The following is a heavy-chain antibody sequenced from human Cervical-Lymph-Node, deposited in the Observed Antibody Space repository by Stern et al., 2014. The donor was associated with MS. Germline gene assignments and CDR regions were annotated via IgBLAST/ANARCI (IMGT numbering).Heavy chain of an antibody. CDR2: IYSSGST. D-gene: IGHD3-9*01. CDR3: ARGNYDVLTDNGGHGFDI. J-gene: IGHJ3*02. V-gene: IGHV4-61*02. Sequence: QLQLQESGPGLVKPSQTLSLTCTVSGGSISSGNYYWSWIRQPAGEGLEWIGRIYSSGSTQYNPPLKSRVTISADTSTNQFSLRRSFVTAADTAVYYCARGNYDVLTDNGGHGFDIWGQGTMVTVSS. CDR1: GGSISSGNYY.